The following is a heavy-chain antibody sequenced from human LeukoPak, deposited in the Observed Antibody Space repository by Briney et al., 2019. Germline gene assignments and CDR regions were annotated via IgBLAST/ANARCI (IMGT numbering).Heavy chain of an antibody. CDR3: ARDRGPRTGFMVREAYDY. V-gene: IGHV3-74*01. Sequence: GGSLRLSCAASGFTFSSFAMSWVRQAPGKGLVWVSRINTDGSITNYADSVKGRFSISRDNAKNTLYLQMSSLRAEDTAVYYCARDRGPRTGFMVREAYDYWGQGTLVTVSS. J-gene: IGHJ4*02. CDR1: GFTFSSFA. D-gene: IGHD3-10*01. CDR2: INTDGSIT.